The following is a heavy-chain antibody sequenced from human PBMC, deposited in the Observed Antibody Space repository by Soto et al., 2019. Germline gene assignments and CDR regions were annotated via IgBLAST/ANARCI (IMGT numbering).Heavy chain of an antibody. J-gene: IGHJ3*02. V-gene: IGHV3-74*01. CDR2: INSDGSST. D-gene: IGHD5-12*01. CDR1: GFTFSSYW. CDR3: ARDPRLRYFDI. Sequence: PGGSMGLSCAASGFTFSSYWMHWVRQAPGKGLVWVSRINSDGSSTSYADSVKGRFTISRDNAKNTLYLQMNSLRAEDTAVYYCARDPRLRYFDIWGQGTMVTVSS.